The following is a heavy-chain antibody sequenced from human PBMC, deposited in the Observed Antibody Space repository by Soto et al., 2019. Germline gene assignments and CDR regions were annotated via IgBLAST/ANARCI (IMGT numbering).Heavy chain of an antibody. CDR2: INPNSGGT. D-gene: IGHD6-19*01. Sequence: ASVKVSCKASGYTFTGYYMHWVRQAPGQGLEWMGWINPNSGGTNYAQKFQGWVTMTRDTSISTAYMELSRLRSEDTAVYYCARGPKAQYYFDYWGQGTLVTVSS. J-gene: IGHJ4*02. V-gene: IGHV1-2*04. CDR3: ARGPKAQYYFDY. CDR1: GYTFTGYY.